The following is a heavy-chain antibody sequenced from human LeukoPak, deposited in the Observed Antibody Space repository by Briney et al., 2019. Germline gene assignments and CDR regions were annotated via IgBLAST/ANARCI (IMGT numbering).Heavy chain of an antibody. CDR2: ISSSSRYI. J-gene: IGHJ4*02. CDR3: ARDRSLGTVWFGPKRYYYFDY. CDR1: GFTFSSFS. V-gene: IGHV3-21*01. Sequence: PGGSLRLSCAASGFTFSSFSMNCVRQAPGKGLEWVSSISSSSRYIYYADSVKGRFTISRDNAKNSLYLQMNSLRAEDTAVYYCARDRSLGTVWFGPKRYYYFDYWGEGTLVTVSS. D-gene: IGHD3-10*01.